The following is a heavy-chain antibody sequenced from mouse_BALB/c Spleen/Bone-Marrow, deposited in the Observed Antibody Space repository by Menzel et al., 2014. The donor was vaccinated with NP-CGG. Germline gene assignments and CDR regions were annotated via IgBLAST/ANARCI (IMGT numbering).Heavy chain of an antibody. Sequence: VKLMESGPGLVSPSQSLSITCTVSGFSLTSYGVHWVRQPPGKGLEWLGVMWAGGDTNYNSALMSRPNIIKDNSKSXVFLKMNRLQADDTAMYYCAREGGWLLRNYYAMDYWGQGTSVTVSS. J-gene: IGHJ4*01. CDR1: GFSLTSYG. CDR3: AREGGWLLRNYYAMDY. D-gene: IGHD2-3*01. V-gene: IGHV2-9*02. CDR2: MWAGGDT.